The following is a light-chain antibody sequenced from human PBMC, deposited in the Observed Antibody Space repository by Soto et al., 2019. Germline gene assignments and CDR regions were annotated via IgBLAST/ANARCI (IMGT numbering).Light chain of an antibody. V-gene: IGKV3-20*01. CDR3: QQYGSSPPYT. Sequence: EIVLTQSPGTLSLSPGERATLSCRASQSVSSSYLAWYQQKPGQAPRLIIYGASSRATGIPDRFSGSGSGTYFTLTICRLEPEDFAVYYCQQYGSSPPYTFGQGNKLEIK. CDR2: GAS. CDR1: QSVSSSY. J-gene: IGKJ2*01.